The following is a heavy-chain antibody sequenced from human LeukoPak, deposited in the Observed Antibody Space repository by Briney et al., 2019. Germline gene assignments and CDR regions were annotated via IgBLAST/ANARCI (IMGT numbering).Heavy chain of an antibody. CDR3: ARRVYSGYDPRYDY. J-gene: IGHJ4*02. Sequence: SETLSLTCTVSGGSISSYYWSWIRQPPGKGLEWIGYIYYSGSTNYNPSLKSRVTISVDTSKNQFSLKLSSVTAADTAVYYCARRVYSGYDPRYDYWGQGTLVTASS. D-gene: IGHD5-12*01. V-gene: IGHV4-59*12. CDR2: IYYSGST. CDR1: GGSISSYY.